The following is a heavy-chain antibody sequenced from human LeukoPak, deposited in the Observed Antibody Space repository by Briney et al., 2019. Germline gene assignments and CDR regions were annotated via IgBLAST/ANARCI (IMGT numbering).Heavy chain of an antibody. CDR1: GFTFSSYA. Sequence: GGSLRLSCSASGFTFSSYAMSWVRQAPGKGLEWVSTMTGSGGATYHSDSVEGRFTISRDNSQNTLSLQINSLRVEDTALYYCARHHGFLWFGELFDHWGPGALVTVSS. CDR2: MTGSGGAT. V-gene: IGHV3-23*01. D-gene: IGHD3-10*01. CDR3: ARHHGFLWFGELFDH. J-gene: IGHJ4*02.